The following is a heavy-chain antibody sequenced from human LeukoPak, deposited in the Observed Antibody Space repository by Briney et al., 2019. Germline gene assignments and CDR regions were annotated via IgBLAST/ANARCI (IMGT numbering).Heavy chain of an antibody. CDR1: GGSLSSGGYY. Sequence: SQTLSLTCTVSGGSLSSGGYYWSWIRQHPGKGLGWLGYIYYSGSTYYNPSLKSRVTISVDTSKNQFSLKMSSVTAADTAVYYCARDRRMVRGVTTYYYYYGMDVWGQGTTVTVSS. V-gene: IGHV4-31*03. J-gene: IGHJ6*02. CDR2: IYYSGST. D-gene: IGHD3-10*01. CDR3: ARDRRMVRGVTTYYYYYGMDV.